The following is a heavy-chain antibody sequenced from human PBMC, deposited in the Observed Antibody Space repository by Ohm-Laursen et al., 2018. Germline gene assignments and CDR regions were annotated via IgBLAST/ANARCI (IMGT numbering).Heavy chain of an antibody. J-gene: IGHJ6*02. Sequence: GASVKVSRKASGYTFTSYGISWVRQAPGQGLEWVGWINPNSGGTNYAQKFQGRVTMTRDTSIRTAYMELRRLRSDDTAVYYCARVSYDSSGYTFGIDAWGQGTTVTVSS. CDR3: ARVSYDSSGYTFGIDA. CDR2: INPNSGGT. CDR1: GYTFTSYG. D-gene: IGHD3-22*01. V-gene: IGHV1-2*02.